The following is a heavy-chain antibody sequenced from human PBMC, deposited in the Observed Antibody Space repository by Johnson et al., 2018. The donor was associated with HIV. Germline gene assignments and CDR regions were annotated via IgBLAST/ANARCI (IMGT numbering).Heavy chain of an antibody. CDR3: ANFGEDSRKERPETHDAFDI. J-gene: IGHJ3*02. CDR2: ISYDGSNK. Sequence: QVQLVESGGGVVQPGRSLRLSCAASGFTFSSYGMHWVRQAPGKGLEWVAVISYDGSNKYYADSVKGRFTISRDNSKNTLYLQMNSLRAEDTAVYYCANFGEDSRKERPETHDAFDIWGQGTMVTVSS. V-gene: IGHV3-30*18. D-gene: IGHD3-10*01. CDR1: GFTFSSYG.